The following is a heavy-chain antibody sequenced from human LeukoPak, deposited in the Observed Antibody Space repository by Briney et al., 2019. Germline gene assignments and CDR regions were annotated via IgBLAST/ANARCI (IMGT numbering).Heavy chain of an antibody. V-gene: IGHV1-69*05. CDR3: ARGSVDPEVSWFDP. Sequence: SVTVSCKASGGTFSSYAISWVRQAPGQGLEWMGGIIPIFGTANYAQKFQGRVTITTDESTSTAYMELSSLRSEDPAVYYCARGSVDPEVSWFDPWGQGTLVTVSS. CDR2: IIPIFGTA. J-gene: IGHJ5*02. D-gene: IGHD3-3*01. CDR1: GGTFSSYA.